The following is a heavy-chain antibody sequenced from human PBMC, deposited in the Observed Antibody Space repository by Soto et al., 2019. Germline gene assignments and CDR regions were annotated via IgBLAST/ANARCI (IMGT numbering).Heavy chain of an antibody. CDR1: GDSIISIYH. D-gene: IGHD3-16*02. J-gene: IGHJ4*02. CDR3: ARGKLSDYVWGSYRYHFDY. V-gene: IGHV4-38-2*02. CDR2: IFHTGTT. Sequence: SETLSLTCTVSGDSIISIYHWAWIRQPPGRSLEWIASIFHTGTTYYTPSLKSRVTISVDTSKNQFSLKLSSVTAADTAVYYCARGKLSDYVWGSYRYHFDYWGQGTVVTVSS.